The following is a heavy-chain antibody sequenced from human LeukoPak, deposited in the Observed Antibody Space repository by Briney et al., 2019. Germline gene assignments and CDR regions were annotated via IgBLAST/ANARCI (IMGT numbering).Heavy chain of an antibody. CDR2: INPDGNKK. V-gene: IGHV3-7*01. Sequence: GGSLRLSCAVSGLTFSSSWMDWVRQAPGKGLEWVASINPDGNKKYSADSVKGRFTISRDNAENSLYLQMNSLRVEDTAFYYCARELAYSRLDYWGQGMLVTVSS. J-gene: IGHJ4*02. CDR1: GLTFSSSW. D-gene: IGHD5-18*01. CDR3: ARELAYSRLDY.